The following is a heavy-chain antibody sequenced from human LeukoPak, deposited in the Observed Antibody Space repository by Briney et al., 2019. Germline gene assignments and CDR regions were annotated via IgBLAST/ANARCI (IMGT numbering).Heavy chain of an antibody. J-gene: IGHJ6*02. V-gene: IGHV3-23*01. D-gene: IGHD3-3*01. CDR2: ISGSGGST. CDR3: AKDRYDFWSGYYTPPPYYYYYGMDV. Sequence: GGSLRLSCAASGFTFSSYAMSWVRQAPGKGLEWVSAISGSGGSTYYADSVKGRFTISRDNSKNTLYLQMNSLRAEDTAVYYCAKDRYDFWSGYYTPPPYYYYYGMDVWGQGTTVTVSS. CDR1: GFTFSSYA.